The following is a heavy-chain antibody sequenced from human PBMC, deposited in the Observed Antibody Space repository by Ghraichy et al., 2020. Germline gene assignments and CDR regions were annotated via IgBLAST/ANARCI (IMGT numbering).Heavy chain of an antibody. CDR3: ARIQGNGRSKFGMVEFDY. Sequence: SGPTLVKPTQTLTLTCTFSGFSLSTSGMCVSWIRQPPGKALEWLALIDWDDDKYYSTSLKTRLTISKDTSKNQVVLTMTNMDPVDTATYYCARIQGNGRSKFGMVEFDYWGQGTLVTVSS. CDR1: GFSLSTSGMC. J-gene: IGHJ4*02. D-gene: IGHD3-3*01. CDR2: IDWDDDK. V-gene: IGHV2-70*01.